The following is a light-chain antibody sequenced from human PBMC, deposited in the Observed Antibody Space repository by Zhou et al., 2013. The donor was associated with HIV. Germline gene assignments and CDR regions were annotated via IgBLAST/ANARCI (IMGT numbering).Light chain of an antibody. Sequence: QSVLTQPPSVSGAPGQRVTISCTGSSSNIGAGYDVHWYQQLPGTAPKLLIHGNNNRPSGVPDRFSGSKSGTSASLAITGLQAEDGADYYCQSYDTSLIXVFGTGTKVTVL. CDR1: SSNIGAGYD. CDR2: GNN. V-gene: IGLV1-40*01. CDR3: QSYDTSLIXV. J-gene: IGLJ1*01.